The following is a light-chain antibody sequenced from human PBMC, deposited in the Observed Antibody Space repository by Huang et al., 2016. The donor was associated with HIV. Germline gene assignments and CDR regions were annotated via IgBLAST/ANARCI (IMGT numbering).Light chain of an antibody. CDR3: QQRSNWPLFT. CDR1: QSGSSS. CDR2: DTS. V-gene: IGKV3-11*01. Sequence: EIVLTQSPATLSLSPGERATLSCKASQSGSSSLAWYQQKPGHAPRLLIYDTSNRATGIPARFSGSESGTDFTLTISSLEPEDFAVYYCQQRSNWPLFTFGPGTKVDIK. J-gene: IGKJ3*01.